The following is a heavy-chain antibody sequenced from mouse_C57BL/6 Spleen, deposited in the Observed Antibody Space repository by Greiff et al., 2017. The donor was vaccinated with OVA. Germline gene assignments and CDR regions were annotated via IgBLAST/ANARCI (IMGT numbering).Heavy chain of an antibody. D-gene: IGHD1-1*01. CDR1: GFTFSSYA. V-gene: IGHV5-4*01. CDR2: ISDGGSYT. J-gene: IGHJ1*03. Sequence: EVQGVESGGGLVKPGGSLKLSCAASGFTFSSYAMSWVRQTPEKRLEWVATISDGGSYTYYPDNVKGRFTISRDNAKNNLYLQMSHLKSEDTAMYYCARFHGSYWYFDVWGTGTTVTVSS. CDR3: ARFHGSYWYFDV.